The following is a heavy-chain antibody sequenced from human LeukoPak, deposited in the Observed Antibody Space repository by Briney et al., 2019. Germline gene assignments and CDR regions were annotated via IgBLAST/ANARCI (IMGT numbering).Heavy chain of an antibody. J-gene: IGHJ5*02. CDR3: ARQAGLGARGVDWFDP. V-gene: IGHV4-38-2*01. D-gene: IGHD1-26*01. CDR2: IYHSGST. Sequence: SETLSLTCAVSGYSISSGYYWGWIRPPPGKGLEWIGSIYHSGSTYYNPSLKSRVTISVDTSKNQFSLKLSSVTAADTAVCYCARQAGLGARGVDWFDPWGQGTLVTVSS. CDR1: GYSISSGYY.